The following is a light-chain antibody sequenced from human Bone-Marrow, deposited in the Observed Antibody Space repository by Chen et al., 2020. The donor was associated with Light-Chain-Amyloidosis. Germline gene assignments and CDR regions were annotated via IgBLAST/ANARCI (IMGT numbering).Light chain of an antibody. V-gene: IGLV2-14*01. CDR2: EVS. J-gene: IGLJ1*01. Sequence: QSAPTQPAPVFGSPGQSSPISCSGTSSDVGGYNHVSWYQHHPGKAPKLMIYEVSNRPSGISNRFSGSKSGNTASLSISGLQAEDEADYYCSSYTSSVSYVFGSGTKVTVL. CDR1: SSDVGGYNH. CDR3: SSYTSSVSYV.